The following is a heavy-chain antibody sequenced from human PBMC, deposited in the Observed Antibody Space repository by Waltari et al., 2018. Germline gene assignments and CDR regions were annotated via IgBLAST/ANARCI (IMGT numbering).Heavy chain of an antibody. CDR2: INHSGST. Sequence: QVQLQQWGAGLLKPSETLSLTCAVYGGSFSGYYWSWIRQPPGKGLEWIGEINHSGSTNYNPSLKSRVTISVDTSKNQFSLKLSSVTAADTAVYYCARNSYGYDAYMDVWGKGTTVTVSS. CDR1: GGSFSGYY. D-gene: IGHD5-18*01. CDR3: ARNSYGYDAYMDV. J-gene: IGHJ6*03. V-gene: IGHV4-34*01.